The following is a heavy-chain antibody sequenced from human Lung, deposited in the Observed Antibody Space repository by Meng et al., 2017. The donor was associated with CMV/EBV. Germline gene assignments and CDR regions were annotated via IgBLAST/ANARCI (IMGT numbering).Heavy chain of an antibody. Sequence: VGLRGSGPAWVKPPEALSLTCAVSVDSITNHNWWAWVRQPPGKGLEWIGEIPHRGSSAYNPSLKSRVSMSIDKSKNQFSLKLTSVTAADTAVYHCLRRSGGSVWGQGTLVTVSS. CDR2: IPHRGSS. J-gene: IGHJ1*01. V-gene: IGHV4-4*03. CDR1: VDSITNHNW. CDR3: LRRSGGSV. D-gene: IGHD3-10*01.